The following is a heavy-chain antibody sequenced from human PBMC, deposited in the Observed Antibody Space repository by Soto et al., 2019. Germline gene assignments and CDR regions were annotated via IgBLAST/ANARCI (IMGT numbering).Heavy chain of an antibody. V-gene: IGHV4-39*01. D-gene: IGHD4-4*01. CDR1: DGSISSSSYY. J-gene: IGHJ6*03. Sequence: SETLSLTSTVADGSISSSSYYRGWIRQPPGKGLEWIGSIYYRGSTYYNPSLKSRVTISVDTSKNQFSLKLSSVTAADTAVYYCARLSPVTNSYYYYYYYMDVWGKGTTVTVSS. CDR2: IYYRGST. CDR3: ARLSPVTNSYYYYYYYMDV.